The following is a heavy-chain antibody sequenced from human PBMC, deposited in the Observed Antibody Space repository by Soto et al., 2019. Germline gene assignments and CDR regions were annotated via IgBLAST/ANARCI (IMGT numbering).Heavy chain of an antibody. V-gene: IGHV4-4*02. CDR3: ARVRQGCSANNCYFDP. D-gene: IGHD1-1*01. Sequence: SETLSLTCTLSGGSVRAPDWWNWVRQSPDKGLEWIAEVHISGHSNYNPSLRSRVSVSIDSSKNQFYLNLNSVTAADTAIYYCARVRQGCSANNCYFDPWAQGTQVTVSS. J-gene: IGHJ5*01. CDR1: GGSVRAPDW. CDR2: VHISGHS.